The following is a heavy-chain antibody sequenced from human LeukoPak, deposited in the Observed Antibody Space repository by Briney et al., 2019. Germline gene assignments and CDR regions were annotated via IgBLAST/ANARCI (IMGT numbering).Heavy chain of an antibody. Sequence: GGSLRLSCAASGFTFRSYWMSWVRQAPGKGLEWVANIHQGGSVKYYVDSVKGRFTISRDDAKNSLYVQMNSLRDEDTAVYYCARVGYSGWNLEYWGQGTLVTVSS. CDR2: IHQGGSVK. V-gene: IGHV3-7*01. D-gene: IGHD5-12*01. CDR3: ARVGYSGWNLEY. J-gene: IGHJ4*02. CDR1: GFTFRSYW.